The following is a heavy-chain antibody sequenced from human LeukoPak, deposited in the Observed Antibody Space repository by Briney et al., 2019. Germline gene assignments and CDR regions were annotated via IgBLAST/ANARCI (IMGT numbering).Heavy chain of an antibody. D-gene: IGHD3-22*01. CDR3: ATYYYDSSGYYNHPFDY. J-gene: IGHJ4*02. CDR1: GGSISSSSYY. CDR2: IYYSGST. V-gene: IGHV4-39*07. Sequence: PSETLSLTCTVSGGSISSSSYYWGWIRQPPGKGLEWIGSIYYSGSTYYNPSLKSRVTISVDTSKNQFSLKLSSVTAADTAVYYCATYYYDSSGYYNHPFDYWGQGTLVTVSS.